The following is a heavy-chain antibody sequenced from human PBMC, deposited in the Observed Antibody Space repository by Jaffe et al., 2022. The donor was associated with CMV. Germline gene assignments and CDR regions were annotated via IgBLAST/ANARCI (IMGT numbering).Heavy chain of an antibody. CDR1: GFTFSPYN. CDR2: ISTDSRYV. CDR3: ARDHPASGYDYNYFFDN. V-gene: IGHV3-21*01. J-gene: IGHJ4*02. Sequence: EVHLVESGGGLVKPGGSLRLSCATSGFTFSPYNMNWVRQAPGKGLEWVSSISTDSRYVYYADSVKGRFTISRDNAKNSLYLQMNSLRAEDTAVYYCARDHPASGYDYNYFFDNWGQGTLVTVSS. D-gene: IGHD5-12*01.